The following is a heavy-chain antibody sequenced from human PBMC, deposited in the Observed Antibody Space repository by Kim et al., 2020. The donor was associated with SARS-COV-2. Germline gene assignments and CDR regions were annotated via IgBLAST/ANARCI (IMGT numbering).Heavy chain of an antibody. CDR2: NK. CDR3: AREQLVQIDY. V-gene: IGHV3-33*01. J-gene: IGHJ4*02. Sequence: NKYTAASVKGRFTIPRNNSQKTLDLHMNSLRAEDTAVYYCAREQLVQIDYWGQGTLVTVSS. D-gene: IGHD6-13*01.